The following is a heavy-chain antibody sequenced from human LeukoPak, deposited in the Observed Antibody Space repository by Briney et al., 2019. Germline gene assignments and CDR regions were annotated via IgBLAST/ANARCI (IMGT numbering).Heavy chain of an antibody. CDR2: IKQDGSEK. CDR3: AKYAYGSGTSFDP. Sequence: PGGSLRLSCAASGFPFSSYWMSWLRQAPGKGLEWVSNIKQDGSEKNYVDSVKGRFTISRDDAKNSLYLQMNSLRVEDTAVYYCAKYAYGSGTSFDPWGQGTLVIVSS. V-gene: IGHV3-7*01. CDR1: GFPFSSYW. D-gene: IGHD3-10*01. J-gene: IGHJ5*02.